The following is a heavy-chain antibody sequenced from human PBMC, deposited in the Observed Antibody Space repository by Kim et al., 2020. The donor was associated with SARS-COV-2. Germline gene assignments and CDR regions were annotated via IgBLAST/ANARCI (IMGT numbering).Heavy chain of an antibody. CDR3: ARMSGYCSSTSCWNWFDP. Sequence: SETLSLTCAVSGYSISSSNWWGWIRQPPGKGLEWIGYIYYSGCTYYNPSLKSRVTMSVDTSKNQFSLKLSSVTAVDTAVYYCARMSGYCSSTSCWNWFDPWGQGTLVTVSS. D-gene: IGHD2-2*03. CDR2: IYYSGCT. V-gene: IGHV4-28*01. CDR1: GYSISSSNW. J-gene: IGHJ5*02.